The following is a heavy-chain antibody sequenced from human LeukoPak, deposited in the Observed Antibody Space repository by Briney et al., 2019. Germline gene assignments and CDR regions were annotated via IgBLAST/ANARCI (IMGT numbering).Heavy chain of an antibody. D-gene: IGHD4-17*01. V-gene: IGHV4-39*01. Sequence: KPSETLSLTCTVSDDSIRTTSYYWAWIRQPPGKGLEWIGGIYYSGSTYYNPSLKSRVTISVDTSKNQFSLKLSSVTAADTAVYYCASSVEDDYGDYVIDYWGQGTLVTVSS. CDR2: IYYSGST. J-gene: IGHJ4*02. CDR1: DDSIRTTSYY. CDR3: ASSVEDDYGDYVIDY.